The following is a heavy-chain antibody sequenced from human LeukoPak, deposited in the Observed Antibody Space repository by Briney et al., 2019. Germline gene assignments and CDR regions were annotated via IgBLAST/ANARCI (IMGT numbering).Heavy chain of an antibody. CDR2: INNDGSTT. Sequence: PGGSLRLSCTASGFTLSTYRMHWFRQAPGKGLVWVSRINNDGSTTDYADSVKGRFTISRDNARNTLYLQMNSLRVEDTAMYYCARTGSGTSANNLWGQGTLVTVSS. CDR3: ARTGSGTSANNL. D-gene: IGHD6-6*01. V-gene: IGHV3-74*01. CDR1: GFTLSTYR. J-gene: IGHJ5*02.